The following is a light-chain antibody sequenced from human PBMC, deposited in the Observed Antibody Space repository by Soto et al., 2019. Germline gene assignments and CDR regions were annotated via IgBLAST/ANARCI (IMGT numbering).Light chain of an antibody. CDR3: QSYDISLSGVV. Sequence: QPVLTQPPSVSGAPGQRVTISCTGGSSNIGAGFEVHWYQHLPGTAPKLVIYDNSNRPSGVPDRFSGSKSGTSASLAITGLQAEDEADFYCQSYDISLSGVVFGGGTKLTVL. V-gene: IGLV1-40*01. CDR1: SSNIGAGFE. J-gene: IGLJ3*02. CDR2: DNS.